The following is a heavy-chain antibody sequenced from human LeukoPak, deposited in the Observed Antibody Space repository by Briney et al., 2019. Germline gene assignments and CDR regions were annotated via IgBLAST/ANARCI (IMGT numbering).Heavy chain of an antibody. CDR1: GFTFSSYG. V-gene: IGHV3-30*02. CDR2: IRYDGSNK. CDR3: AKVPSYCSSTSCLGDY. D-gene: IGHD2-2*01. J-gene: IGHJ4*02. Sequence: PGGSLRLSCAASGFTFSSYGMHRVRQAPGKGLEWVAFIRYDGSNKYYADSVKGRFTISRDNSKNTLYLQMNSLRAEDTAVYYCAKVPSYCSSTSCLGDYWGQGTLVTVSS.